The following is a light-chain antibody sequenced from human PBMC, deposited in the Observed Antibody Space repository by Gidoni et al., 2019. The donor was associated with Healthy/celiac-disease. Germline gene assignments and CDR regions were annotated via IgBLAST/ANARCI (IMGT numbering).Light chain of an antibody. J-gene: IGKJ2*03. CDR1: QSISSY. CDR2: AAS. CDR3: QQSYSTFYS. Sequence: DIQMTQSPSSLSASVGDRVTITCRASQSISSYLKLYQQKPGKAPKLLIYAASSLQSGVPSRFSGSGSGTDFTLTISSLQPEDFATYYCQQSYSTFYSFGQGTKLEIK. V-gene: IGKV1-39*01.